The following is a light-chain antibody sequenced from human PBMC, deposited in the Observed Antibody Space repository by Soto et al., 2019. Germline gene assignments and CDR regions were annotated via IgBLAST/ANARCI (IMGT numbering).Light chain of an antibody. Sequence: ESVLIQSAAALSLSTGERATLSCKASQSIGNSLGWFQQKPGQAPRLLIDDAFNRATGIPARFTGSGSGSDFTLTISSLEPEDFGVYYCRQRYNWPLTFGGGTKVDIK. J-gene: IGKJ4*01. CDR1: QSIGNS. V-gene: IGKV3-11*01. CDR3: RQRYNWPLT. CDR2: DAF.